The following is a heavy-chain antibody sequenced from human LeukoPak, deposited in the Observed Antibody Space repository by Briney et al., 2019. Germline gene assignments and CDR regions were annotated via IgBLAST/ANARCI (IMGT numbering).Heavy chain of an antibody. Sequence: SESLSPTCTVSGGSISDYYWSWIRQPPGKGLEWIGHMHYIVSTNNNTSLKSRLTISMDTSKRQISLKLSSVTAADTAVYYCARDCPFEWAVFGDSFDIWGQGTVVAVSS. D-gene: IGHD3-3*01. CDR2: MHYIVST. V-gene: IGHV4-59*01. CDR3: ARDCPFEWAVFGDSFDI. CDR1: GGSISDYY. J-gene: IGHJ3*02.